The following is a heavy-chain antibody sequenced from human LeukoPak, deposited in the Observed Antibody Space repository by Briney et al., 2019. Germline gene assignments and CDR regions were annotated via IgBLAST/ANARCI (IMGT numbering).Heavy chain of an antibody. CDR1: GFTFSSYA. V-gene: IGHV3-23*01. Sequence: GGSLRLSCAASGFTFSSYAMSWVRQAPGKGLEWVSAISGSGGSTYYADSVKGRFTISRDNSENTLYLLMNSLRAEDTAVYYCAKGHVVVTAIIVFDYWGQGTLVTVSS. CDR3: AKGHVVVTAIIVFDY. J-gene: IGHJ4*02. D-gene: IGHD2-21*02. CDR2: ISGSGGST.